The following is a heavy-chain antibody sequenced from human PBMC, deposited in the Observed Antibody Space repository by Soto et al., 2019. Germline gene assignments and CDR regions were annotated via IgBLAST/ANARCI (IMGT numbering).Heavy chain of an antibody. J-gene: IGHJ4*02. CDR1: GVSITDTAYF. CDR3: GRHSEEMFFQAPIDS. D-gene: IGHD3-10*02. V-gene: IGHV4-39*01. Sequence: QLQLRESGPGLVKPSETLSLTCSVSGVSITDTAYFWDWVRQPPGKGLEWIGSLYYTGSPYFNPSLESRVSISVDASKNQFSLVLDSVTAADTAVYYCGRHSEEMFFQAPIDSWGQGTLVTVSS. CDR2: LYYTGSP.